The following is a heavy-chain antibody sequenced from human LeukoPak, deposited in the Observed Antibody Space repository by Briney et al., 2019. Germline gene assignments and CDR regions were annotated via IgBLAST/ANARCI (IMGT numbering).Heavy chain of an antibody. CDR3: ARDPEGTYSGTYEGEWFDP. CDR2: VSPYNGNT. D-gene: IGHD1-26*01. J-gene: IGHJ5*02. V-gene: IGHV1-18*01. Sequence: ASVKVSCKASGYTFTNYGVSWVRQAPGQGLAWMGWVSPYNGNTNFAQNFWGRVSMTTDTYTSTVYMELRSLTSDDTAVYYCARDPEGTYSGTYEGEWFDPWGQGTLVTVTS. CDR1: GYTFTNYG.